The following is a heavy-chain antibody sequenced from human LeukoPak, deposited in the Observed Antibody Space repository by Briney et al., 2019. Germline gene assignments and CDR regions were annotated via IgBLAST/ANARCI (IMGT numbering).Heavy chain of an antibody. Sequence: GGSLRLSCAASGFTFSNAWTSWVRQAPGKGLEWLGRIKSKTDGGTTDYAAPVKGRFTISRDDSKNTLYLQMNSLKTEDTAVYYCTTEGYDSSGYGGSYYFDYWGQGTLVTVSS. CDR3: TTEGYDSSGYGGSYYFDY. D-gene: IGHD3-22*01. CDR2: IKSKTDGGTT. J-gene: IGHJ4*02. V-gene: IGHV3-15*01. CDR1: GFTFSNAW.